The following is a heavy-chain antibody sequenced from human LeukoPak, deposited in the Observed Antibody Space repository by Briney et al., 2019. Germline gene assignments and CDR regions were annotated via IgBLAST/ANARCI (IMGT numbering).Heavy chain of an antibody. CDR2: ISYDGGNK. V-gene: IGHV3-30-3*01. CDR1: GFTFSSYA. Sequence: PGGSLRLSCAASGFTFSSYAMHWVRQAPGKGLEWVAVISYDGGNKYYADSVKGRFTISRDNSKNTLYLQMNSLRAEDTAVYYCARDGGPHDSSGYFLAYFDYWGQGTLVTVSS. D-gene: IGHD3-22*01. J-gene: IGHJ4*02. CDR3: ARDGGPHDSSGYFLAYFDY.